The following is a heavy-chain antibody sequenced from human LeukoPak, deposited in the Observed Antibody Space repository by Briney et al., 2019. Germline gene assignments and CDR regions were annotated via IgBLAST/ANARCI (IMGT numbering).Heavy chain of an antibody. V-gene: IGHV4-4*02. J-gene: IGHJ4*02. CDR1: GGSISSTNW. D-gene: IGHD5-24*01. CDR3: ARGGSDDATTPFLVDY. CDR2: IYHSGST. Sequence: MSSETLSLTCAVSGGSISSTNWWSWVRQAPGKGLEWIGEIYHSGSTNYNPSLKSRVTISVDKSKNQFSLKLSSVTAADTAVYYCARGGSDDATTPFLVDYWGQGTLVTVSS.